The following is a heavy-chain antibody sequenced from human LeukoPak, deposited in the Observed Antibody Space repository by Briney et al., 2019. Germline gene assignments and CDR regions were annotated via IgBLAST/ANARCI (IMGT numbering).Heavy chain of an antibody. Sequence: SETLSLTCTVSDDSISTNSYYWTWIRQPPGKGLEWVASLHYSGTPYYSPSLSSRVSIFVDTSKRQFSLQVRSVTASDTALYYCSRGDDSYKQGNFWGQGTLVTVPS. D-gene: IGHD5-24*01. CDR1: DDSISTNSYY. CDR3: SRGDDSYKQGNF. J-gene: IGHJ4*02. CDR2: LHYSGTP. V-gene: IGHV4-39*01.